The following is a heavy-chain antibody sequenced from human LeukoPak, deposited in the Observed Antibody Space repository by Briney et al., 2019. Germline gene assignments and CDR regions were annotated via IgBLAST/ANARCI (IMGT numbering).Heavy chain of an antibody. D-gene: IGHD2-15*01. CDR1: GFTFDDYA. CDR3: AREDRRSQDYMDV. V-gene: IGHV3-9*03. CDR2: ISRDSRGI. Sequence: GGSLRLSCAASGFTFDDYAMHWVRQAPGKGLEWVSGISRDSRGIGYADSVKGRFTISRDNAKNSLYLQLNSLRAEDMALYYCAREDRRSQDYMDVWGKGTTVTVSS. J-gene: IGHJ6*03.